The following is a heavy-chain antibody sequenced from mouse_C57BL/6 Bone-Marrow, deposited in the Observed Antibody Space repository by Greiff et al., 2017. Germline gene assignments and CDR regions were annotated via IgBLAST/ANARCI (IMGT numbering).Heavy chain of an antibody. V-gene: IGHV1-80*01. CDR2: IYPGDGDT. CDR3: ANYYGSYYAMDY. CDR1: GYAFTSYW. Sequence: QFQLRQSGAELVKPGASVRCSCKASGYAFTSYWMTWVKQRPGQGLEWIGQIYPGDGDTNYNGKFKSKATLTADKSSSTAYMQLSSLTSEDSAVYYCANYYGSYYAMDYWGQGTSVTVSS. D-gene: IGHD1-1*01. J-gene: IGHJ4*01.